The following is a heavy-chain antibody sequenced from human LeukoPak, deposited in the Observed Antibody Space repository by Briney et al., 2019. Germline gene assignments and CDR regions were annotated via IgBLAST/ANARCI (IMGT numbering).Heavy chain of an antibody. Sequence: GESLKISCKGSGYSFSTHWIGWVRQMPGKGLEWLGIIYAGDFDTRYSQFFQGQVTILVDRSINTAYLQWNSLKASDTAIYYCARGGDDEEQPNDVIEIWGQGTLVTVSS. J-gene: IGHJ4*01. CDR1: GYSFSTHW. D-gene: IGHD1-1*01. CDR2: IYAGDFDT. V-gene: IGHV5-51*01. CDR3: ARGGDDEEQPNDVIEI.